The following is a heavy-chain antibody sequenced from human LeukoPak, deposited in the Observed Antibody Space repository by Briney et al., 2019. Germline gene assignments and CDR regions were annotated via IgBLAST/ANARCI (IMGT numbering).Heavy chain of an antibody. J-gene: IGHJ5*02. CDR1: GFSFTSHW. V-gene: IGHV3-7*01. Sequence: PGGSLRLSCAGSGFSFTSHWMSWVRQAPAKGLEWVANIKEDGSEKYYVDSVKGRFTISRDNAKNSLSLQMNSLRAEDTAVYYCARGVGWFDPWAQGTLVTVSS. CDR2: IKEDGSEK. CDR3: ARGVGWFDP. D-gene: IGHD3-3*01.